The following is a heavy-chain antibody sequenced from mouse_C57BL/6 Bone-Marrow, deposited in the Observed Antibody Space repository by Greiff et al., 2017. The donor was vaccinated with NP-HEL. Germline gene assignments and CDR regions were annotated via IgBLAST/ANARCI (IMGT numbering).Heavy chain of an antibody. Sequence: DVMLVESGGGLVKPGGSLKLSCAASGFTFSSYAMSWVRQTPEKRLEWVATISDGGSYTYYPDNVKGRFTISRDNAKNNLYLQMSHLKSEDTAMYYCARPLYGYDEVYFDYWGQGTTLTVSS. CDR2: ISDGGSYT. J-gene: IGHJ2*01. CDR3: ARPLYGYDEVYFDY. CDR1: GFTFSSYA. D-gene: IGHD2-2*01. V-gene: IGHV5-4*03.